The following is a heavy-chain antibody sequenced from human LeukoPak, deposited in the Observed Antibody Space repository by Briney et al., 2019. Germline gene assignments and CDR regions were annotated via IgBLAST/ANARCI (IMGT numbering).Heavy chain of an antibody. Sequence: GGSLRLSCAASGFTFSNCAMSWVRQAPGKGLEWVSGISGGGGSTYYADSVKGRFTISRDNSKNTLYVQLNSLRADDTAVYYCAKDRAYYYDSSGYYHFDYWGQGTLVTVSS. CDR2: ISGGGGST. V-gene: IGHV3-23*01. CDR3: AKDRAYYYDSSGYYHFDY. CDR1: GFTFSNCA. J-gene: IGHJ4*02. D-gene: IGHD3-22*01.